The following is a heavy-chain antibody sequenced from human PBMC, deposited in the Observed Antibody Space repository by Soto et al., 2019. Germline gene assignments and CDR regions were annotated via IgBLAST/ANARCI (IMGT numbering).Heavy chain of an antibody. Sequence: QVQLQESGPGLVKPSGTLSLTCAVSGGSISSSNWWGMVSQPPGKGLECLGEIYPSGSTNYNTSLKSLVTISEDESMNHSSLKLSSVTAADTAVYYCARVAVAGTMLDYWGQGTLVTFSS. CDR2: IYPSGST. J-gene: IGHJ4*02. V-gene: IGHV4-4*02. D-gene: IGHD6-19*01. CDR3: ARVAVAGTMLDY. CDR1: GGSISSSNW.